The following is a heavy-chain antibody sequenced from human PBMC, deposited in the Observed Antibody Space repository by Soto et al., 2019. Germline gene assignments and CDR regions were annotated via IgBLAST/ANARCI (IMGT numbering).Heavy chain of an antibody. CDR1: GGTFSSYT. V-gene: IGHV1-69*02. CDR2: IIPILGIA. D-gene: IGHD1-7*01. CDR3: ARIKGTTPGDGYYYGIGV. J-gene: IGHJ6*02. Sequence: QVQLVQSGAEVKKPGSSVKVSCKASGGTFSSYTISWVRQAPGQGLEWMGRIIPILGIANYAQKFQGRVTITADKSTSPAYMEPSSLKTEDTAVYFCARIKGTTPGDGYYYGIGVWGQGTKGPVSS.